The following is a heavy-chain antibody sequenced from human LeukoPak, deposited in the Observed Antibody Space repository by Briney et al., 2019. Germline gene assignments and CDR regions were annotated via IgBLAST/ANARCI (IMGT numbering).Heavy chain of an antibody. Sequence: GSVKVSCMASGYTFTGYYMHWVRQAPGQGLEWMGIINPSGGSTSYAQKFQGRVTMTRDTSTSTVYMELSSLRSEDTAVYYCARATTYYDFWSGGVRGGSFDYWGQGTLVTVSS. CDR1: GYTFTGYY. D-gene: IGHD3-3*01. J-gene: IGHJ4*02. CDR3: ARATTYYDFWSGGVRGGSFDY. V-gene: IGHV1-46*03. CDR2: INPSGGST.